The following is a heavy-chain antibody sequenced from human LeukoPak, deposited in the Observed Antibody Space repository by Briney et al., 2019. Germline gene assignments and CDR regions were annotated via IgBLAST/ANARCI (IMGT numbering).Heavy chain of an antibody. CDR3: ATMAFETPDYYPSSWAFDI. D-gene: IGHD3-9*01. Sequence: KPSQTLSLTCTVSGGSISSGSYYWSWIRQPAGKGLDWIGRIYTTGSTNYNPSLKSRVTISVDTSKNHFSLNVTSVTAADSAVYYCATMAFETPDYYPSSWAFDIWGHGTMVRVSS. J-gene: IGHJ3*02. V-gene: IGHV4-61*02. CDR1: GGSISSGSYY. CDR2: IYTTGST.